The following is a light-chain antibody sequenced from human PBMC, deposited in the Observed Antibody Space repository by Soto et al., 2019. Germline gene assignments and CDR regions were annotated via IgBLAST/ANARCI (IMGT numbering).Light chain of an antibody. V-gene: IGLV2-14*03. Sequence: QSALTQPASVSGSPGQSIAISCTGTSSDVGGYNYVSWYQQHPGKAPKLIIYDVSNRPSGVSNRLSGSKSGNTASLTISGLQAEDEADYYCSSYPSSSTVVFGGGTKLTVL. J-gene: IGLJ2*01. CDR1: SSDVGGYNY. CDR2: DVS. CDR3: SSYPSSSTVV.